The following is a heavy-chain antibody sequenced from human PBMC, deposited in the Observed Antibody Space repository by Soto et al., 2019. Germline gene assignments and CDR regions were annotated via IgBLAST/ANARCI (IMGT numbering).Heavy chain of an antibody. Sequence: PXVSLTLFCAACGSSLSDHLMEGVRQAPGKGLEWVGRTKHKAASYTTDYAASVNGRFTISRDDSKNSLYLQMNSLKTEDTAMYYCVTLQFSRWFYWRLATLVTVYS. J-gene: IGHJ4*02. CDR2: TKHKAASYTT. CDR3: VTLQFSRWFY. D-gene: IGHD4-4*01. V-gene: IGHV3-72*01. CDR1: GSSLSDHL.